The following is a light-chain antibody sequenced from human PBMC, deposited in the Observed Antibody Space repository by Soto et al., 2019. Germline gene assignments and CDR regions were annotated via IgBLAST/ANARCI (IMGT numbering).Light chain of an antibody. V-gene: IGKV1-33*01. CDR3: QQYDDPFT. J-gene: IGKJ4*01. Sequence: DTQMTQSPSSLSASVGDTVIITCQASRDIADSLNWYQQRAGQAPKLLIYDASNLQSGVPARFSGSGTGTSFILTINSLQPEDFATYYCQQYDDPFTFGGGTKVEIK. CDR1: RDIADS. CDR2: DAS.